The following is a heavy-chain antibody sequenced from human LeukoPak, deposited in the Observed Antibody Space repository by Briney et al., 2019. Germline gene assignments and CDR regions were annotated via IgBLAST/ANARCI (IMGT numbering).Heavy chain of an antibody. CDR1: GASISNHY. CDR3: AHGGNSGSYSEN. Sequence: ETLSLTCTVSGASISNHYWSWIRQPAGKALEWIGRIYSSGDTDYNPSLKSRVTMSVDTSKSQFSLKLGSVIAADTAVYYCAHGGNSGSYSENWGQGTLVTVSS. D-gene: IGHD1-26*01. CDR2: IYSSGDT. V-gene: IGHV4-4*07. J-gene: IGHJ4*02.